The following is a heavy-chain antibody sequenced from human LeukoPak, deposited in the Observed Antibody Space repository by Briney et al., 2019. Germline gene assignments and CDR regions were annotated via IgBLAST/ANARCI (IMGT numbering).Heavy chain of an antibody. V-gene: IGHV4-38-2*02. CDR2: FFLKGST. CDR3: ARVDRCTSCFDVDY. CDR1: GYSITSAYY. J-gene: IGHJ4*02. Sequence: KSSETLSLTCTVSGYSITSAYYWGWIRQPPGKGLEWIGSFFLKGSTYYNPSLKSRVTISVDTSKNQFSLTLSSVTAADTAVYYCARVDRCTSCFDVDYWGQGTLVTVSS. D-gene: IGHD2-2*01.